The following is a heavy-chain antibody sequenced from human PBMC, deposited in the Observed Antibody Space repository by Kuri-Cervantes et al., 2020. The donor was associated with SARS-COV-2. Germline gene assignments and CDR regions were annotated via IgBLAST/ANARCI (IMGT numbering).Heavy chain of an antibody. V-gene: IGHV3-9*03. CDR3: AKDRIVVVPAAKEGYYYYYMDV. D-gene: IGHD2-2*01. J-gene: IGHJ6*03. CDR1: GFTFDDYA. Sequence: SLKISCAASGFTFDDYAMHWVRQAPGKGLEWVSGISWNSGSIGYADSVKGRFTISRDNAKNSLYLQMNSLRAEDMALYYCAKDRIVVVPAAKEGYYYYYMDVWGKGTTVTVSS. CDR2: ISWNSGSI.